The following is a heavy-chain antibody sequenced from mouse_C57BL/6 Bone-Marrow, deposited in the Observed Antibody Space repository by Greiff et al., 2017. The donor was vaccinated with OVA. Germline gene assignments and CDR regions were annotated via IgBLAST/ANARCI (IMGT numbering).Heavy chain of an antibody. CDR2: IWSGGST. J-gene: IGHJ3*01. CDR3: ASPIYYDYDPGFAY. Sequence: VQLKQSGPGLVQPSQSLSITCTVSGFSLTSYGVHWVRQSPGKGLEWLGVIWSGGSTDYNAAFISRLSISKDNSKSQVFFKMNSLQADDTAIYYCASPIYYDYDPGFAYWGQGTLVTVSA. V-gene: IGHV2-2*01. CDR1: GFSLTSYG. D-gene: IGHD2-4*01.